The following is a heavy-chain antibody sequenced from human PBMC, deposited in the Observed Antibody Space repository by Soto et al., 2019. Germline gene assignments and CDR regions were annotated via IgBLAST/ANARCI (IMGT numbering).Heavy chain of an antibody. CDR2: ISAYNGNT. CDR3: ARSSNYFDINGYKDY. V-gene: IGHV1-18*01. D-gene: IGHD3-22*01. J-gene: IGHJ4*02. CDR1: GYTFASYA. Sequence: ASVKVSCKASGYTFASYAISWMRQAPGQGLEWMGWISAYNGNTNYAQKLQGRVSMTTDTSTSTAYMELRSLRSDDTAVYYCARSSNYFDINGYKDYWGQGTLVTVSS.